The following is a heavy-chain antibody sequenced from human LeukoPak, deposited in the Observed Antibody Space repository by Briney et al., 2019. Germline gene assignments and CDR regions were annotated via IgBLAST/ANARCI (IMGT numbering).Heavy chain of an antibody. V-gene: IGHV1-2*06. CDR1: GYTFTAYY. D-gene: IGHD4-23*01. Sequence: ASVKVSCKASGYTFTAYYMHWVRQAPGQGLEWMGRVNPNSGDTIYAQNFQGRVTVTRDTSISTAYMELSRLRSDDTAVYYCACWGGGNQGHWGQGTLVTVSS. J-gene: IGHJ4*02. CDR3: ACWGGGNQGH. CDR2: VNPNSGDT.